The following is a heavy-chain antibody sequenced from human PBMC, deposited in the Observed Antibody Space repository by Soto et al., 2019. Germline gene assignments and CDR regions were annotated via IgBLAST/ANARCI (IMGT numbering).Heavy chain of an antibody. J-gene: IGHJ4*02. V-gene: IGHV4-39*01. CDR2: IYYSGST. D-gene: IGHD6-19*01. Sequence: SETLSLTCTVSGGSISSSSYYWGWIRQPPGKGLEWIGSIYYSGSTYYNPSLKSRVTISVDTSKNQFSLKLSSVTAADTAVYYCARGLITGRQYSGGWYYFDSWGQGTQVTAPQ. CDR3: ARGLITGRQYSGGWYYFDS. CDR1: GGSISSSSYY.